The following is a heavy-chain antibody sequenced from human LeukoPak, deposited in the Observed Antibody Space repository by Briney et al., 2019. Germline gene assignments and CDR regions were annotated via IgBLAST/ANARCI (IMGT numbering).Heavy chain of an antibody. V-gene: IGHV3-53*01. J-gene: IGHJ4*02. CDR1: GFTVSGNY. CDR2: IYSGGSA. CDR3: ASNYDSSGYLHFDY. D-gene: IGHD3-22*01. Sequence: PGGSLRLSCAASGFTVSGNYMSWVRQAPGKGPAWVSVIYSGGSAFNADSVKGRFTISRDNSKNTLYLQMNSLRAEDTAVYYCASNYDSSGYLHFDYWGQGTLVTVSS.